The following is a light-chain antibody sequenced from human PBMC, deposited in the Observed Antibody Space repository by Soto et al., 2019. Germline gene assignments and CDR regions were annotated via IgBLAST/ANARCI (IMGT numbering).Light chain of an antibody. CDR1: QSISGW. J-gene: IGKJ4*01. CDR3: QQRYSTPQT. V-gene: IGKV1-39*01. Sequence: QRTPSAGTLAVSCGGGVPITCGASQSISGWLAWYQQKPGKAPNLLIHTTSSLQSGVPSRFSASGHGTAFTLTISTLQTEDSATPYCQQRYSTPQTFAGGTKVDIK. CDR2: TTS.